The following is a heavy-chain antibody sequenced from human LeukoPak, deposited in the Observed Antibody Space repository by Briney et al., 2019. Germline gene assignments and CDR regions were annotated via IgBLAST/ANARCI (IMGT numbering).Heavy chain of an antibody. Sequence: GGSLRLSCAASGLTFSSYGMSWVRQAPGKGLEWVAIISYDGSNKYYAESVKGRFTISRDNSKNTLYLQMNSLRAEDTAVYYCAREGRRYCSSTSCHQGFDYWGQGTLVTVSS. CDR1: GLTFSSYG. D-gene: IGHD2-2*01. CDR2: ISYDGSNK. CDR3: AREGRRYCSSTSCHQGFDY. J-gene: IGHJ4*02. V-gene: IGHV3-30*03.